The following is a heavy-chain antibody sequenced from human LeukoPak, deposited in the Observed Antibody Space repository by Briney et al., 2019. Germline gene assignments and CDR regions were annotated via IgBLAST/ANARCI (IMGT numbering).Heavy chain of an antibody. V-gene: IGHV4-59*08. Sequence: PSETLSLTCTVSGGSISSYYWSWIRQPPGKGLEWIGYIYYSGSTNYNPSLKSRVTISVDTSKNQFSLKLSSVTAADTAVYFCAGSGWSFDAFYFWGPGTMVTVSS. CDR3: AGSGWSFDAFYF. J-gene: IGHJ3*01. D-gene: IGHD6-19*01. CDR1: GGSISSYY. CDR2: IYYSGST.